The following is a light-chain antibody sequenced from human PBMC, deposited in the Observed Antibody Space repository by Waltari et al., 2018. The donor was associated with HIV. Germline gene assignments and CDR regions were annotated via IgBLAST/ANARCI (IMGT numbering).Light chain of an antibody. V-gene: IGLV2-11*01. Sequence: QSALTQPRSASGSPGQSVTISCTGTSSDVGAYNYVSWYQQHPGKAPKLMIYDVSKRPSGVPDRFSGSKSGNTASLTISGLQAEDEADYYCCSYAGSYTLRVFGGGTKLTVL. CDR2: DVS. CDR3: CSYAGSYTLRV. CDR1: SSDVGAYNY. J-gene: IGLJ2*01.